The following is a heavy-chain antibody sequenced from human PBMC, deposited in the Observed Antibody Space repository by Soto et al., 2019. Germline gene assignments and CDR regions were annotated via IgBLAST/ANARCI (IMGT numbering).Heavy chain of an antibody. J-gene: IGHJ6*03. Sequence: GGSLRLSCAGSGLTFSPYDMHWVRQATGKGLEWVAGLSYAGDTYYPGSVKGRFTVSRESAKNSLYLQMNSLTAGDTAVHYCANCPLSASGYNYIYVFSKGTTLTVS. CDR2: LSYAGDT. V-gene: IGHV3-13*01. CDR1: GLTFSPYD. D-gene: IGHD3-10*01. CDR3: ANCPLSASGYNYIYV.